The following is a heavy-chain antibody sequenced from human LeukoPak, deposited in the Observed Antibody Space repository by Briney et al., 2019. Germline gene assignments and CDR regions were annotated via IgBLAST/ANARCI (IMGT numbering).Heavy chain of an antibody. V-gene: IGHV4-31*03. D-gene: IGHD4-17*01. CDR2: IYYSGST. CDR3: AREGDYGDHDY. CDR1: GGSISSGGYS. Sequence: KPSETLSLTCTVSGGSISSGGYSWSWLRQHPGKGLEWIGYIYYSGSTYYNPSLKSRVTISVDTSKNQFSLKLSSVTAADTAVYYCAREGDYGDHDYWGQGTLVTVSS. J-gene: IGHJ4*02.